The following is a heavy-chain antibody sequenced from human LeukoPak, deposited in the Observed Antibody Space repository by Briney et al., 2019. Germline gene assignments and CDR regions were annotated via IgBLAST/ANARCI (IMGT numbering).Heavy chain of an antibody. Sequence: GGSLRLSCPASGFTFSRYAMSGVRQARGKGLEWVSAISGSGGSTYYPDSVKGRFTISRDNSKNTLYLQVNSLRAEDTAVYYCANTRDYGDPFDFDYWGQGTLVTVSS. CDR1: GFTFSRYA. J-gene: IGHJ4*02. D-gene: IGHD4-17*01. V-gene: IGHV3-23*01. CDR3: ANTRDYGDPFDFDY. CDR2: ISGSGGST.